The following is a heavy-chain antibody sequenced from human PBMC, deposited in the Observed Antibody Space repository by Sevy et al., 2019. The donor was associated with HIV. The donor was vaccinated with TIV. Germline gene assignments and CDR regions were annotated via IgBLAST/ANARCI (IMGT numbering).Heavy chain of an antibody. CDR3: ARGRVYCSGGSCYEEGFDY. CDR2: ISYDGSNK. D-gene: IGHD2-15*01. V-gene: IGHV3-30-3*01. Sequence: GGSLRLSCAASGFTFSSYAMHWVRQAPGKGLEWVAVISYDGSNKYYADSVKGRFTISRDNSKNTLYLQMNSLRAEDTAGDYCARGRVYCSGGSCYEEGFDYWGQGTLVTVSS. CDR1: GFTFSSYA. J-gene: IGHJ4*02.